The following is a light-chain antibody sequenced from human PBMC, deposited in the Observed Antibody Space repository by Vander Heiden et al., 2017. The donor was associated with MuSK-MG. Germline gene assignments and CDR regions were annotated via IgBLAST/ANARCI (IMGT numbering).Light chain of an antibody. Sequence: IQIARSASPLSASVGDRVTITCRASQSISSYLNWYQQKPGKAPKLLIYAASSLQSGVPSRFRGSGTGTDFTLTNSSLQTEDCATYYGQRSYSTPPGTFGQGTKVEIK. V-gene: IGKV1-39*01. CDR3: QRSYSTPPGT. CDR1: QSISSY. J-gene: IGKJ1*01. CDR2: AAS.